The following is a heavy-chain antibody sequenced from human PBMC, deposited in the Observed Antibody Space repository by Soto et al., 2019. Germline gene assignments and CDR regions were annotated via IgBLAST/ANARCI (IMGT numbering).Heavy chain of an antibody. J-gene: IGHJ4*02. CDR1: GGTFISYA. CDR2: IIPIFGTA. D-gene: IGHD5-18*01. V-gene: IGHV1-69*06. CDR3: ESNVDTAYHY. Sequence: SVKVSCKASGGTFISYAIIWVRQAPGQGLEWMGGIIPIFGTANYAQKFQGRVTITADKSTSTAYMELSSLRSEDTAVYYCESNVDTAYHYWGQGTLVTVSS.